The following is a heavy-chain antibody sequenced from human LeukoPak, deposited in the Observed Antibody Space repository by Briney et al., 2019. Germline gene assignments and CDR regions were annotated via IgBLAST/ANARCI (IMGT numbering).Heavy chain of an antibody. CDR3: AGGYYPLDY. V-gene: IGHV3-7*01. Sequence: GGSLRLSCVASEFTFSSYWMSWVRQAPGKGLEWVANIKQDGSEKYYVDSVKGRFTISRDNAKNSLYLQMNSLRAEDTAVYYCAGGYYPLDYWGQGTLVTVSS. J-gene: IGHJ4*02. CDR2: IKQDGSEK. CDR1: EFTFSSYW. D-gene: IGHD3-22*01.